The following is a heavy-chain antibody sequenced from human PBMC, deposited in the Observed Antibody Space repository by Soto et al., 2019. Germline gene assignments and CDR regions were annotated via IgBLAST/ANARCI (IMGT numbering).Heavy chain of an antibody. J-gene: IGHJ6*02. D-gene: IGHD3-10*01. V-gene: IGHV1-69*06. CDR1: GGAFSSYA. CDR3: AREKSTTSITMVRGVMDV. CDR2: IIPIFGTA. Sequence: QVQLVQSGAEVKKPGSSVKVSCKASGGAFSSYAISWVRQAPGQGLEWMGGIIPIFGTANYAQKFQGRVTITADKYTSTAYMELSSLRSEDTAVYYCAREKSTTSITMVRGVMDVWGQGTTVTVSS.